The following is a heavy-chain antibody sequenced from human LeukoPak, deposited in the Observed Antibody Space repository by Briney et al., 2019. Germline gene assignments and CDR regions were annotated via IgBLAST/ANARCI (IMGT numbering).Heavy chain of an antibody. CDR3: ARDPSSSPLRYFDWFPDY. Sequence: PGGSLRLSCEASGFTFSNYWMSWVRQAPGKGLEWVANIKYDGSEKYYVDSVKGRFTISRDNSKNTLYLQMNSLRAEDTAVYYCARDPSSSPLRYFDWFPDYWGQGTLVTVSS. CDR2: IKYDGSEK. V-gene: IGHV3-7*01. D-gene: IGHD3-9*01. J-gene: IGHJ4*02. CDR1: GFTFSNYW.